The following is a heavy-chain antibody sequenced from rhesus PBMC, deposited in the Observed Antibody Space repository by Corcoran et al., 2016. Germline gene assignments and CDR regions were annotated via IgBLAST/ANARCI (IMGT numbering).Heavy chain of an antibody. CDR3: ARGSGGANWYFDL. CDR2: NTYSGST. J-gene: IGHJ2*01. V-gene: IGHV4-122*02. Sequence: VQLQESGPGLVKPSETLSLTCAVSGGPISSGYSSWRWCRQPPGKGLEGIGYNTYSGSTSYNPSLKSRVTMSRDTSKNQFSLKLSVLTAADTAVYYCARGSGGANWYFDLWGPGTPITISS. CDR1: GGPISSGYSS. D-gene: IGHD5-24*01.